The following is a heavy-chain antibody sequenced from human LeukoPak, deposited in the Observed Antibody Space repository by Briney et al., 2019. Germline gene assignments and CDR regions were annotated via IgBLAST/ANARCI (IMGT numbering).Heavy chain of an antibody. V-gene: IGHV4-34*01. Sequence: SETLSLTCAVYGGSFSGYYWSWIRQPPGKGLEWIGEINHSGNTNYNPSLKSRVTILVDMSRNQFSLKVSSVTAADTAVYYCARVGGSYFEYFDYWGQGTLVTVSS. CDR2: INHSGNT. CDR1: GGSFSGYY. CDR3: ARVGGSYFEYFDY. J-gene: IGHJ4*02. D-gene: IGHD1-26*01.